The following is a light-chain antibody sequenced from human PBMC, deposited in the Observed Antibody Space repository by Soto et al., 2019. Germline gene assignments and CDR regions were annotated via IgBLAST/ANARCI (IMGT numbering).Light chain of an antibody. CDR1: QSGLFSPNNYSY. Sequence: DIVMSQSPDSLAVPLGEMATISCRSSQSGLFSPNNYSYLAWFQQKPGQPPKLLIHWASTRESGVPDRFSGRGSGTDFTLTISSLQSEDVAVYFCQQYDSTPLTFGGGTKVEIK. CDR3: QQYDSTPLT. J-gene: IGKJ4*01. V-gene: IGKV4-1*01. CDR2: WAS.